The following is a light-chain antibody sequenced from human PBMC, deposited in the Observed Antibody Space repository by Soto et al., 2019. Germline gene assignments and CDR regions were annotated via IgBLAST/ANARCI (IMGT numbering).Light chain of an antibody. V-gene: IGLV2-14*01. CDR2: EVS. Sequence: QSALTQPASVSGSPGQSITISCTGTSSDVGGYNYVSWYQQYPGKVPKVIIYEVSNRPSGVSNRFSGSKSGNTASLTISGLQADDEAYYYCTSYISSNTLVVFGGGTKLTVL. CDR3: TSYISSNTLVV. J-gene: IGLJ2*01. CDR1: SSDVGGYNY.